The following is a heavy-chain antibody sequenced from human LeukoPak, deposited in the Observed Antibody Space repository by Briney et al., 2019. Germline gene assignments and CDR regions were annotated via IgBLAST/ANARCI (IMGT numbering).Heavy chain of an antibody. Sequence: PSETLSLTCTVSGGSISSSSYYWGWIRQPPGKGLEWIGSIYYSGSTYYNPSLKSRVTISVDTSKNQFSLKLSSVTAADTAVYYCARGYYDSSGMDAFDIWGQGTMVTVSS. CDR1: GGSISSSSYY. D-gene: IGHD3-22*01. J-gene: IGHJ3*02. V-gene: IGHV4-39*01. CDR3: ARGYYDSSGMDAFDI. CDR2: IYYSGST.